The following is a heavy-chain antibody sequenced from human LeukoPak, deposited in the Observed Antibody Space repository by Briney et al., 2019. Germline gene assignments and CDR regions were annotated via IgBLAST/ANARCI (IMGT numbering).Heavy chain of an antibody. V-gene: IGHV3-21*01. D-gene: IGHD3-10*01. CDR2: ISSSSSYI. J-gene: IGHJ3*02. CDR3: AVSGSGSYYSRDAFDI. Sequence: GGSLRLSCAASGFTFNKYTMNWVRQAPGKGLEWVSSISSSSSYIYYADSVKGRFTISRDNAKNSLYLQMNSLRAEDTAVYYCAVSGSGSYYSRDAFDIWGQGTMVTVSS. CDR1: GFTFNKYT.